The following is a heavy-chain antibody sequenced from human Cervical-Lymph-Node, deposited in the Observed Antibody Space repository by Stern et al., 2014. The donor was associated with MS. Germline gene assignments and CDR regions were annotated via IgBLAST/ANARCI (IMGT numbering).Heavy chain of an antibody. J-gene: IGHJ6*02. CDR1: GYTFTSNY. CDR3: ARGGMIVFGVVKEYYGMDV. V-gene: IGHV1-46*01. CDR2: ISPSGGGT. D-gene: IGHD3-3*01. Sequence: QVQLVESGAEVKKPGASVKVSCKASGYTFTSNYMHWVRQAPGQGLEWMGIISPSGGGTSYVPIFQGRVAMTRDTSTMTVYMELSGLRSEDSAVYYCARGGMIVFGVVKEYYGMDVWGQGTTVTVSS.